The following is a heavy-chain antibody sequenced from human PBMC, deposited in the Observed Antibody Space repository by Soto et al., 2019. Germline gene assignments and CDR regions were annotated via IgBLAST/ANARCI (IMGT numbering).Heavy chain of an antibody. J-gene: IGHJ5*02. CDR2: IFSNDEK. CDR1: GFSLSNARMG. D-gene: IGHD1-7*01. Sequence: PTLVNPTETLTLTCTVSGFSLSNARMGVSWIRQPPWKALEWLAHIFSNDEKSYSTSLKSRLTISKDTSKSQVVLTMTNMDPVDTATYYCARMPVAITGTTGWFDPWGQGTLVTVSS. CDR3: ARMPVAITGTTGWFDP. V-gene: IGHV2-26*01.